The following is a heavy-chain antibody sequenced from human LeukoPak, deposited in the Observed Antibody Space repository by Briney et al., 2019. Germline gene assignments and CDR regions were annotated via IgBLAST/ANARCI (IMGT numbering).Heavy chain of an antibody. CDR1: GHTFTGYY. V-gene: IGHV1-2*02. CDR2: INPNSGGT. Sequence: ASVTVSCKASGHTFTGYYMHWVRQAPGQGLEWMGWINPNSGGTNYAQKFQGRVTMTRDTSISTAYMELSRLRSDDTAVYYRARAATLTVAGTSGYGMDVWGQGTTVTVSS. D-gene: IGHD6-19*01. J-gene: IGHJ6*02. CDR3: ARAATLTVAGTSGYGMDV.